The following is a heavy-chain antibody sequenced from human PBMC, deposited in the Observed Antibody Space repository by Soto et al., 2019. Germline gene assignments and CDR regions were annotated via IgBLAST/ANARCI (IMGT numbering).Heavy chain of an antibody. J-gene: IGHJ6*02. D-gene: IGHD6-13*01. V-gene: IGHV1-24*01. Sequence: ASVKVSCKVSGYTLTELCMHWVRQAPGKGLEWMGGFDPEDGETIYAQKFQGRVTMTEDTSTDTAYMELSSLRSEDTAVYYCATAITRAAGTRIYYYYGMDVWGQGTTVTVSS. CDR1: GYTLTELC. CDR3: ATAITRAAGTRIYYYYGMDV. CDR2: FDPEDGET.